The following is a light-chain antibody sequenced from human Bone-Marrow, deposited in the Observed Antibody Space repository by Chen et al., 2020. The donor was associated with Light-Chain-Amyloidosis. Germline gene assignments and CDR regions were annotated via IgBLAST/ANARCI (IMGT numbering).Light chain of an antibody. CDR3: QSYQGSSQGV. CDR1: SGSIATNY. CDR2: EDD. Sequence: NFMLTQPHSVSEAPGKTVIISCTRSSGSIATNYVQWYQQRPGSSPTTVIYEDDQRPSWVPDRFSGSIDRCSNSASLPISGLKTEDEADYYCQSYQGSSQGVFGGGTKLPVL. J-gene: IGLJ3*02. V-gene: IGLV6-57*01.